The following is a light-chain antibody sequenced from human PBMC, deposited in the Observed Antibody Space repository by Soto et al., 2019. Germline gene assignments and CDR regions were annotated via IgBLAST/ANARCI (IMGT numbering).Light chain of an antibody. V-gene: IGKV3-20*01. J-gene: IGKJ1*01. CDR2: GAS. CDR3: QQYGISPWT. CDR1: QSVANNY. Sequence: EIVLTQSPGTLSLSPGERATLSCRASQSVANNYLAWYQQKPGQAPRLLIHGASSGATGIPDRFSGSGSGTDFSLTISRLEPEDFAVYSCQQYGISPWTFGQGTKVEVK.